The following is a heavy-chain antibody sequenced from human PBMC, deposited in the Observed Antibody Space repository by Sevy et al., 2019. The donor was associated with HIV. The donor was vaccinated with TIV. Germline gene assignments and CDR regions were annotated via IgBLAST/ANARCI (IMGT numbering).Heavy chain of an antibody. J-gene: IGHJ4*02. D-gene: IGHD2-8*01. Sequence: GGSLRLSCAASGFTFSNYGMHWVRQAPGKGLEWVAVIWYDGSNKHYADSVKGRFTISRDNSKNTLYLQMNSLRAEDTAVYYCAREGCTKPHDYWGQGTLVTVSS. V-gene: IGHV3-33*01. CDR2: IWYDGSNK. CDR3: AREGCTKPHDY. CDR1: GFTFSNYG.